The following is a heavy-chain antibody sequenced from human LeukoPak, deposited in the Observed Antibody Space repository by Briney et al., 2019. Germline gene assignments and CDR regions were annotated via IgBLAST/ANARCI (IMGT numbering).Heavy chain of an antibody. Sequence: GESLQISCKGSGYSFTSYWIGWVRQLPGKGLEWMGIIYPGDSDTRYSPSFQGQVTISADKSISTAYLQWSSLKASDTAMYYCARPTHTWIQTPFDYWGQGTLVTVSS. D-gene: IGHD5-18*01. CDR2: IYPGDSDT. CDR1: GYSFTSYW. J-gene: IGHJ4*02. V-gene: IGHV5-51*01. CDR3: ARPTHTWIQTPFDY.